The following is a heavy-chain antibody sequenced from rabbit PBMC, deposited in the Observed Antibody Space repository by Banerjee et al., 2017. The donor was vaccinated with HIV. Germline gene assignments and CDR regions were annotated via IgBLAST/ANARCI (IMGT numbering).Heavy chain of an antibody. D-gene: IGHD4-1*01. Sequence: QEQLEESGGDLVKPEGSLTLTCKASGLDFSSSNWIYWVRQAPGKGLEWIAYIYARSAGSTYYASWAKGRFTISKASWTTVTLQMTSLTAADTASYFCARDLAGVIGWNFDLWGPGTLVTVS. J-gene: IGHJ4*01. CDR2: IYARSAGST. CDR1: GLDFSSSNW. V-gene: IGHV1S45*01. CDR3: ARDLAGVIGWNFDL.